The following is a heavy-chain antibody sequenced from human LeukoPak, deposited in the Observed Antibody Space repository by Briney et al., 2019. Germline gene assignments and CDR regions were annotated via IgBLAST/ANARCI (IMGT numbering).Heavy chain of an antibody. J-gene: IGHJ6*02. D-gene: IGHD3-3*01. CDR2: ISYDGSNK. CDR1: GFTFSSYA. CDR3: ARDRYHFWSGTPVSYYYYYGMDV. Sequence: GGSLRLSCAASGFTFSSYAMHWVRQAPGKGLEWVAVISYDGSNKYYADSVKGRFTISRDNSKNTLYLQMNSLRAEDTAVYYCARDRYHFWSGTPVSYYYYYGMDVWGQGTTVTVSS. V-gene: IGHV3-30*04.